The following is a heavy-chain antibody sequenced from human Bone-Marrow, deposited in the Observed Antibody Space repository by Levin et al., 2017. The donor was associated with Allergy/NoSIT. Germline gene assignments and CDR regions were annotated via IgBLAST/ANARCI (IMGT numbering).Heavy chain of an antibody. CDR2: ISGSGGIS. CDR1: GFTFSSHV. V-gene: IGHV3-23*01. Sequence: GGSLRLSCAASGFTFSSHVMSWVRQAPGKGLEWVSSISGSGGISHYADSGKGRFTISRDNSKNTLYLQMNSLSAEDPAVYYCATSGGGGLFEHWGQGTLVTVSS. CDR3: ATSGGGGLFEH. J-gene: IGHJ4*02. D-gene: IGHD6-19*01.